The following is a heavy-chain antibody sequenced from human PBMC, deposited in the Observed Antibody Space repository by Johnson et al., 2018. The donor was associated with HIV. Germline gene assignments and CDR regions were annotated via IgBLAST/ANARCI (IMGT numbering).Heavy chain of an antibody. Sequence: VQLVESGGGVVQPGGSLRLSCAASGFTFSNYWMNWIRHVPGKGLESLAKIKEDGSETYYVDSVKGRLTISRDNAKNTLFLQVNSLRPEDTAVYYCARGYCSHGVCYTRADAFDIWGQGTMVTVSS. D-gene: IGHD2-8*01. CDR3: ARGYCSHGVCYTRADAFDI. CDR1: GFTFSNYW. V-gene: IGHV3-7*02. CDR2: IKEDGSET. J-gene: IGHJ3*02.